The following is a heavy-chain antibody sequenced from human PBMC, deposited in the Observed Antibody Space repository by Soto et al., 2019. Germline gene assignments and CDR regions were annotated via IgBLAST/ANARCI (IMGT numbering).Heavy chain of an antibody. CDR1: GFTFSSYA. J-gene: IGHJ4*02. CDR2: ISGSGGST. V-gene: IGHV3-23*01. D-gene: IGHD1-7*01. CDR3: AKHWSYRTDYYFDY. Sequence: GESLKISCAASGFTFSSYAMRWVRQAPGKGLEWVSAISGSGGSTYYADSVKGRFTISRDNSKNTLYLQMNSLRAEDTAVYYCAKHWSYRTDYYFDYWGQGTLVTVSS.